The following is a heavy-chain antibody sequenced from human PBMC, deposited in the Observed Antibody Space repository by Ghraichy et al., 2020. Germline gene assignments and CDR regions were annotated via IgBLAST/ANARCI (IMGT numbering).Heavy chain of an antibody. J-gene: IGHJ2*01. CDR1: GFTFSSYA. V-gene: IGHV3-23*01. CDR2: ISGSGGST. Sequence: GGSLRLSCAASGFTFSSYAMSWVRQAPGKGLEWVSAISGSGGSTYYADSVKGRFTISRDNSKNTLYLQMNSLRAEDTAVYYCAKDTGLGRDYYGSGINWYFDLWGRGTLVTVSS. D-gene: IGHD3-10*01. CDR3: AKDTGLGRDYYGSGINWYFDL.